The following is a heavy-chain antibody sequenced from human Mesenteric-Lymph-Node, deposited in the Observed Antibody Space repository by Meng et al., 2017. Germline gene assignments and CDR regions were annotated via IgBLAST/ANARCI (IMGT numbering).Heavy chain of an antibody. Sequence: QVQLVQSGAEVKKPGASVKVSCQTSGYTFTDYFMYWVRQAPGQGLEWMGWINPKNGDARYSEKVQGRVIMTRDTSISTAYMELSRLRSDDTAVYYCARRADYWGQGTLVTVSS. J-gene: IGHJ4*02. CDR1: GYTFTDYF. CDR2: INPKNGDA. CDR3: ARRADY. V-gene: IGHV1-2*02.